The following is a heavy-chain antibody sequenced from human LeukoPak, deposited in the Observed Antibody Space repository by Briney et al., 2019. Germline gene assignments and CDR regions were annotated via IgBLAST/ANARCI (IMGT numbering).Heavy chain of an antibody. Sequence: AGSLTLSCAASGFTFSSYAMSWVRQAPGKGLEWVSAISGSGGSTYYADSVKGRFTTSRDNSKNMLYKQMNSLEAENTAVDYCAKDRYDILTGSDAFDIWGQGTMVTVSS. D-gene: IGHD3-9*01. CDR3: AKDRYDILTGSDAFDI. J-gene: IGHJ3*02. CDR1: GFTFSSYA. CDR2: ISGSGGST. V-gene: IGHV3-23*01.